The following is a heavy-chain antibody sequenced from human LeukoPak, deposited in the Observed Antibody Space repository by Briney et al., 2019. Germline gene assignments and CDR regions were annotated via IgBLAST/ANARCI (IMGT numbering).Heavy chain of an antibody. J-gene: IGHJ4*02. V-gene: IGHV3-7*04. CDR3: VRGDWYLES. CDR1: GFNFSDSR. CDR2: INRDGTEK. D-gene: IGHD2-21*01. Sequence: GGSLRLSCATSGFNFSDSRMTWVRQAPGKGLQWVANINRDGTEKHFLDSVEGRLTIYRDNAKNSLYLQMNTLRPQDTALYFCVRGDWYLESWGQGTLVTVSS.